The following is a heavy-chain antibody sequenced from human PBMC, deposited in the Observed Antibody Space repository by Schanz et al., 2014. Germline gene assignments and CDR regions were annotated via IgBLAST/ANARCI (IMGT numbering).Heavy chain of an antibody. CDR2: ISASGGDT. J-gene: IGHJ4*02. CDR3: ARGGPAYYFDD. V-gene: IGHV3-66*01. Sequence: EVQLVESGGGLVQPGGSLRLSCAASGFSVGNKYMNWVRQAPGKGLEWLSVISASGGDTYYADSVKGRFTISRDNSKNTVYIQMNSLRAEDTAVYYCARGGPAYYFDDWGQGTLVTVSS. CDR1: GFSVGNKY.